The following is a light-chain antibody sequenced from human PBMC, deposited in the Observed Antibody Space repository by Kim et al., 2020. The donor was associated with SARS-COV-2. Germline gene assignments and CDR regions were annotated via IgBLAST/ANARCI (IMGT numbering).Light chain of an antibody. J-gene: IGKJ1*01. V-gene: IGKV3-15*01. CDR1: QSVSSN. CDR2: GAS. CDR3: QQYNNWPYWT. Sequence: EIVMTQSPATLSVSPWERATLSCRASQSVSSNLAWYQQKPGQAPRLLIYGASTRATGIPARFSGSGSGTEFTLTISSLQSEDFAVYYCQQYNNWPYWTFGQGTKVDIK.